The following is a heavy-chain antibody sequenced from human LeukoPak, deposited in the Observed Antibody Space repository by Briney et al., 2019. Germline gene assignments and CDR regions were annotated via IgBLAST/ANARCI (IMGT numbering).Heavy chain of an antibody. J-gene: IGHJ4*02. CDR2: IWYDGSNK. Sequence: PGGSLRLSCAASGFTFSSYGMHWVRQAPGKGLEWVAVIWYDGSNKYYADSVRGRFTISRDNSKNTLYLQMNSLRVEDTAVYYCARDVGSNGDYHFDYWGQGTLVTVSS. D-gene: IGHD4-17*01. CDR1: GFTFSSYG. CDR3: ARDVGSNGDYHFDY. V-gene: IGHV3-33*01.